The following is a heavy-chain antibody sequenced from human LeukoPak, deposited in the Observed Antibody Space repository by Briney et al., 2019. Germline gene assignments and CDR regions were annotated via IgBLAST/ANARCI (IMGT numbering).Heavy chain of an antibody. J-gene: IGHJ5*02. D-gene: IGHD4-23*01. Sequence: SETLSLTCAVYGGSFSGYYWSWIRQPPGKGLEWIGEINHSGSTNYNPSLKSRVTISVDTSKNQFSLKLSSVTAADTAVYYCARHPADYGGNIWFDPWGQGTLVTVFS. CDR3: ARHPADYGGNIWFDP. CDR1: GGSFSGYY. V-gene: IGHV4-34*01. CDR2: INHSGST.